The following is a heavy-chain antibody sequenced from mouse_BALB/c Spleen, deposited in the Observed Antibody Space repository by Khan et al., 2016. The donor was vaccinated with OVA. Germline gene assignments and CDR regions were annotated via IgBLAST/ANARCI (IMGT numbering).Heavy chain of an antibody. CDR2: IWSGGST. D-gene: IGHD2-4*01. CDR1: GFSLTTYG. CDR3: ARNYDYDEGLAY. Sequence: VQLQESGPGLVQPSQSLSITCTVSGFSLTTYGVHWLRQSPGKGLEWLGMIWSGGSTDYNAAFISRLSISKDNPKSQVFFKMDSLQANDTAIYYCARNYDYDEGLAYWGQGTLVTVSA. J-gene: IGHJ3*01. V-gene: IGHV2-2*02.